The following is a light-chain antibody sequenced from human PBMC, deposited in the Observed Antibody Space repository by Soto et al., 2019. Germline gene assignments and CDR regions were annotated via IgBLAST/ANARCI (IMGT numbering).Light chain of an antibody. CDR3: HQRRNGGYT. Sequence: EIVLTHSPATLSLSPGERATLSCRASQSVGSYLAGYQQKPGQGPRLLIYEVSNRATGIPARFSGSGSGTDCILTIRNLEAEDFAVYYCHQRRNGGYTFGGGTKVEIK. J-gene: IGKJ4*01. CDR1: QSVGSY. V-gene: IGKV3-11*01. CDR2: EVS.